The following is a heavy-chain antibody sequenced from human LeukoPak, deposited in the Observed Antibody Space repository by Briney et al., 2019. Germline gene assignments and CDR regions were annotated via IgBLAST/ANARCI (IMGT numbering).Heavy chain of an antibody. CDR1: GYTFTSFG. J-gene: IGHJ1*01. Sequence: GASVKVSCKASGYTFTSFGISWVRQAPGQALEWMGWISAYNGNTNYAQKFQDRVTMTTHTSMSTAYMELRSLRSDDTAVYYCSSGSVEYFQHWGQGTLVTVSS. D-gene: IGHD3-22*01. V-gene: IGHV1-18*01. CDR3: SSGSVEYFQH. CDR2: ISAYNGNT.